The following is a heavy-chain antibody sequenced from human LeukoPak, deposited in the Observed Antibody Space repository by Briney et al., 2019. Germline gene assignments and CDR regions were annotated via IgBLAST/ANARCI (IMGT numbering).Heavy chain of an antibody. CDR2: ISAYNGNT. Sequence: GASVKVSCKASGYTFTSYGISWVRQAPGQGLEWMGWISAYNGNTNYAQKLQGRVTMTTDTSTSTAYMELRSLRSDDTAVYYCARDAGLWFGELAGDWFDSWGQGTLVTVSS. CDR3: ARDAGLWFGELAGDWFDS. CDR1: GYTFTSYG. J-gene: IGHJ5*01. D-gene: IGHD3-10*01. V-gene: IGHV1-18*01.